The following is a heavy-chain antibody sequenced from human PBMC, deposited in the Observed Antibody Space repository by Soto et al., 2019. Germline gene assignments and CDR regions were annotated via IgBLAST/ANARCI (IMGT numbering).Heavy chain of an antibody. J-gene: IGHJ5*02. CDR1: VGSISSGVYY. Sequence: TLSLTCTVSVGSISSGVYYWSWIRQHPGKGLEWIGYIYYSGSTYYNPSLKSRVTISVDTSKNQFSLKLSSVTAADTAVYYCARDQYSLRSWGWLDPWGQGTLITVSS. CDR3: ARDQYSLRSWGWLDP. CDR2: IYYSGST. V-gene: IGHV4-31*03. D-gene: IGHD2-21*01.